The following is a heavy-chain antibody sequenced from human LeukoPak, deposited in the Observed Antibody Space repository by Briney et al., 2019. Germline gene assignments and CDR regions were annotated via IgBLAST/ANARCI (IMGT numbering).Heavy chain of an antibody. J-gene: IGHJ6*03. D-gene: IGHD3-10*01. CDR3: ARGKGGSGSYFPLYYYYYMDV. Sequence: PGGSLRLSCAASGFTFSSYWMHWVRQAPGKGLVWVSRINSDGSSTNYADSVKGRFTISRDNAKNTLYLQMNSLRAEDTAVYYCARGKGGSGSYFPLYYYYYMDVWGKGTTVTISS. CDR2: INSDGSST. CDR1: GFTFSSYW. V-gene: IGHV3-74*01.